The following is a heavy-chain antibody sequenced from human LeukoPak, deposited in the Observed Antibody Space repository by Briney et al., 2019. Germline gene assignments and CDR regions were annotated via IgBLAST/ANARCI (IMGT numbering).Heavy chain of an antibody. CDR1: GFTVSSNY. CDR3: ARDKNPGIAAD. D-gene: IGHD6-25*01. CDR2: IYSGGSA. V-gene: IGHV3-53*01. J-gene: IGHJ4*02. Sequence: GGSLRLSCAASGFTVSSNYMSWVRQAPGKGLEWVSVIYSGGSAFYADSVKGRFTISRDNSKNTLYLQMNSLRAEDTAVYYCARDKNPGIAADWGQGTLVTVSS.